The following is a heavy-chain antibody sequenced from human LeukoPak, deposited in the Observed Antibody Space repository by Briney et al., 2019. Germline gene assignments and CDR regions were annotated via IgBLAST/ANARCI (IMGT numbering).Heavy chain of an antibody. CDR3: ASYKWDCSSTSCYRYNWFDP. J-gene: IGHJ5*02. Sequence: ASVKVSCKASGGTFSSYAIIWVRQAPGQGLEWMGGIIPIFGTANYAQKFQGRVTITTDESTSTAYMELSSLRSEDTAVYYCASYKWDCSSTSCYRYNWFDPWGQGTLVTVSS. D-gene: IGHD2-2*02. CDR2: IIPIFGTA. CDR1: GGTFSSYA. V-gene: IGHV1-69*05.